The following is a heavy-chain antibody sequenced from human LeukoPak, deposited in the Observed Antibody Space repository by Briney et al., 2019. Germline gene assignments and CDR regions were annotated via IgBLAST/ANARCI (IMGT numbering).Heavy chain of an antibody. CDR2: INHSGST. Sequence: PAETLSLTCAVYGGSFSGYYWSWIRQPPGKGPEWTGEINHSGSTNYIPSLKSRVTISVDTSKNQFSLKLSSVTAADTAVYYCARGRSTTVTTWYYFDYWGQGTLVTVSS. CDR3: ARGRSTTVTTWYYFDY. V-gene: IGHV4-34*01. CDR1: GGSFSGYY. J-gene: IGHJ4*02. D-gene: IGHD4-17*01.